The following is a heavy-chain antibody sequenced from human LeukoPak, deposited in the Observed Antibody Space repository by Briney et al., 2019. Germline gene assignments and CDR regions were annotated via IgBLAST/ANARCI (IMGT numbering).Heavy chain of an antibody. V-gene: IGHV4-34*01. CDR1: GGSFSGYY. CDR2: INHSGST. CDR3: AREGSGSYLGFYYYMDV. D-gene: IGHD3-10*01. Sequence: SETLSLTCAVYGGSFSGYYWSWIRQPPGKGLEWIGEINHSGSTNYNPSLKSRVTISVDTSKNQLSLKLSSVTAADTAVYYCAREGSGSYLGFYYYMDVWGKGTTVTVSS. J-gene: IGHJ6*03.